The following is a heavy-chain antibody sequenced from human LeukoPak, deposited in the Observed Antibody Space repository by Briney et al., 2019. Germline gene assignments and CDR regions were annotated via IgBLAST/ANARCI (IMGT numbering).Heavy chain of an antibody. J-gene: IGHJ6*02. D-gene: IGHD3-10*01. V-gene: IGHV1-2*02. CDR3: ARTLWFGEPAGGMDV. Sequence: ASVKVSCEASGYTFTGYYMHWVRQAPGQGLEWMGWINPNSGGTNYAQKFQGRVTMTRDTSISTAYMELSRLRSDDTAVYYCARTLWFGEPAGGMDVWGQGTTVTVSS. CDR1: GYTFTGYY. CDR2: INPNSGGT.